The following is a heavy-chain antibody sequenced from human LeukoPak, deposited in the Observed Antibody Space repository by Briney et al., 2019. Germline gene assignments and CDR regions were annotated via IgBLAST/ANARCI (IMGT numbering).Heavy chain of an antibody. Sequence: GGSLRLSCAASGFTFSDYYMSWIRQAPGKGLEWLSYISGSGSHTTYADSVRGRFTISRDNAKNSLSLQVNSLRADDTAVYYCARVGSTVAAGTPDYWGQGTLITVSS. D-gene: IGHD6-13*01. J-gene: IGHJ4*02. CDR3: ARVGSTVAAGTPDY. CDR2: ISGSGSHT. CDR1: GFTFSDYY. V-gene: IGHV3-11*06.